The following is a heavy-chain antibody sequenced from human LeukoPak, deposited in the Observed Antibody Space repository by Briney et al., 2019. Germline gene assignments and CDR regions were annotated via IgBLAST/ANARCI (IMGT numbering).Heavy chain of an antibody. D-gene: IGHD5-24*01. CDR3: ARDGEMATIENYFVY. J-gene: IGHJ4*02. Sequence: SETLSLTCTVSGASVSGSPYYWGWIRQPPGKGLEWLGSIYYSGSTHYNPSLKSRVTISLDTSKNQFSLRLSSVTAADTAVYYCARDGEMATIENYFVYWGQGTLVTVSS. V-gene: IGHV4-39*07. CDR1: GASVSGSPYY. CDR2: IYYSGST.